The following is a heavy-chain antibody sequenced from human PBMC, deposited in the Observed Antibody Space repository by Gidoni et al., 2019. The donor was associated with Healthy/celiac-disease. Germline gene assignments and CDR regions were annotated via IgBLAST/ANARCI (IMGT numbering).Heavy chain of an antibody. CDR3: ARGARRGIAVAAPYYFDY. D-gene: IGHD6-19*01. J-gene: IGHJ4*02. Sequence: EVQLVESGGGLVQPGGSLRLSCAASGFTFSSYWMHWVRQAPGKGLVWVSRINSDGSSTSYADSVKGRFTISRDNAKNTLYLQMNSLRAEDTAVHYCARGARRGIAVAAPYYFDYWGQGTLVTVSS. V-gene: IGHV3-74*01. CDR2: INSDGSST. CDR1: GFTFSSYW.